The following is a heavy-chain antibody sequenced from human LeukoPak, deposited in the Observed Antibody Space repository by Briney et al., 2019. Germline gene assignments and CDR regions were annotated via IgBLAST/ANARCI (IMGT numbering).Heavy chain of an antibody. Sequence: PGGSLRLSCAASGFTFSSYSMNWVRQAPGKGLEWVSSISSSSSYIYYGDSVKGRFTISRDNAKNSLYLQMNSLRAEDTAVYYCARESIAVATDYWGQGTLVTVSS. D-gene: IGHD6-19*01. J-gene: IGHJ4*02. V-gene: IGHV3-21*01. CDR2: ISSSSSYI. CDR3: ARESIAVATDY. CDR1: GFTFSSYS.